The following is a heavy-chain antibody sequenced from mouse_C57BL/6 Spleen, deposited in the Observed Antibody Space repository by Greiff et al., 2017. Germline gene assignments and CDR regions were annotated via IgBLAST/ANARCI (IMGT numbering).Heavy chain of an antibody. J-gene: IGHJ4*01. Sequence: VKLMESGAELVRPGASVKLSCTASGYTFTDYYINWVKQRPGQGLEWIARIYPGSGNTYYKEKFKGKATMTAEKAYSTAYMQLSSLTSEDSADYFCARHASSPYAMDYWGQGTSVTVSS. V-gene: IGHV1-76*01. CDR3: ARHASSPYAMDY. CDR1: GYTFTDYY. D-gene: IGHD1-1*01. CDR2: IYPGSGNT.